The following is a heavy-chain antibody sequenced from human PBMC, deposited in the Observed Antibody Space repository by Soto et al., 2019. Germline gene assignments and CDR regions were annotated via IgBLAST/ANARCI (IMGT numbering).Heavy chain of an antibody. CDR3: SREGVGGPRGDY. V-gene: IGHV1-69*01. CDR1: GGTFSSYA. CDR2: IIPIFGTA. J-gene: IGHJ4*02. Sequence: QVQLVQSGAEVKKPGSSVKVSCKASGGTFSSYAISWVRQAPGQGLEWMGGIIPIFGTANYAQKFQGRVTITADVSTSTAYMDLSSLRSEDTAVYYCSREGVGGPRGDYWGQGTLITVSS.